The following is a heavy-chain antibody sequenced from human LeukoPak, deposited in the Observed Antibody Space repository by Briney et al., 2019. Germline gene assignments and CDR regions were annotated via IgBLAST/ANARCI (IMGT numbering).Heavy chain of an antibody. D-gene: IGHD2-2*02. V-gene: IGHV3-30-3*01. CDR2: ISYDGSNK. CDR3: AKDNGIGYCSSTSCYTFDY. CDR1: GFTFSSYA. J-gene: IGHJ4*02. Sequence: PGRSLRLSCAASGFTFSSYAMHWVRQAPGKGLEWVAVISYDGSNKYYADSVKGRFTISRDNSKNTLYLQMNSLRAEDTAVYYCAKDNGIGYCSSTSCYTFDYWGQGTLVTVSS.